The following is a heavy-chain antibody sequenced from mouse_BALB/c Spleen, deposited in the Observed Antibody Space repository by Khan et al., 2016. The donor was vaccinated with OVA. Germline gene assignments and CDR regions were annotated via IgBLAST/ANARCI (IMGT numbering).Heavy chain of an antibody. CDR2: INPSNGYT. J-gene: IGHJ3*01. V-gene: IGHV1-4*01. D-gene: IGHD2-14*01. Sequence: QVQLKQSGAELARPGASVKMSCKASGYTFTSYTIHWIKKRPGQGLEWIGYINPSNGYTNYNQKFKDKATLTTDKSSTTAYLQLSSLTSDDSAVYNCVRDGADHRNDGWFGYWGQGTLVTVSA. CDR1: GYTFTSYT. CDR3: VRDGADHRNDGWFGY.